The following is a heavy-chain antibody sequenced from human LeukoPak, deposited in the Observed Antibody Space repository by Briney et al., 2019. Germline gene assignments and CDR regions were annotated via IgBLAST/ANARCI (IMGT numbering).Heavy chain of an antibody. Sequence: SETLSLTCTVSGGSISSSSYYWGWIRQPPGKGLEWIGSIYYSGSTYYNPSLKSRVTISVDTSKNQFSLKLSSVTAADTAVYYCASRPFPASLVYWGQGTLVTVSS. V-gene: IGHV4-39*01. CDR3: ASRPFPASLVY. D-gene: IGHD2-2*01. J-gene: IGHJ4*02. CDR2: IYYSGST. CDR1: GGSISSSSYY.